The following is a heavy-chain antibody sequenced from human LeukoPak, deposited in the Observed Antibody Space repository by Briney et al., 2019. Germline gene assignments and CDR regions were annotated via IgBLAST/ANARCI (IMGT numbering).Heavy chain of an antibody. J-gene: IGHJ6*03. Sequence: ASVKVSCKASGYTFTSYGISWVRQAPGQGLEWMGWISAYNGNTNYAQKLQGRVTMTTDASTSTAYMELRSLRSDDTAVYYCARLREYYYYMDVWGKGTTVTVSS. V-gene: IGHV1-18*01. CDR1: GYTFTSYG. D-gene: IGHD5-24*01. CDR2: ISAYNGNT. CDR3: ARLREYYYYMDV.